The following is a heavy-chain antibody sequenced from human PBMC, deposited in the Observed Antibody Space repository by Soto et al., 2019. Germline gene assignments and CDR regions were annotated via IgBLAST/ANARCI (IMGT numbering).Heavy chain of an antibody. V-gene: IGHV3-23*01. CDR2: INSYEHGP. CDR3: VRGGVYGGDHYYTGMDV. Sequence: QTGGSLRLSCAASGFTFNKYALTWVRQSQGKGLEWVSAINSYEHGPYYIDSVRSRFTISRDNSKNMVYLQMNDLRADDSAVYYCVRGGVYGGDHYYTGMDVWGQGTTVTVSS. J-gene: IGHJ6*02. D-gene: IGHD3-3*01. CDR1: GFTFNKYA.